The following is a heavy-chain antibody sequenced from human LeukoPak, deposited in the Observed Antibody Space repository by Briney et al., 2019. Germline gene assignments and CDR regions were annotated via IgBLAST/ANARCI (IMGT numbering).Heavy chain of an antibody. CDR2: ISGDGTIT. J-gene: IGHJ4*02. Sequence: GGSLRLSCAASGFTFDAYTMHWVRQAPGKGLEWVSLISGDGTITNYADSVKGRFTISRDNSKNSLFLQMNGLRTEDTAFYYCARGTYSGYVLSWGQGTLVTVSS. CDR1: GFTFDAYT. V-gene: IGHV3-43*02. CDR3: ARGTYSGYVLS. D-gene: IGHD5-12*01.